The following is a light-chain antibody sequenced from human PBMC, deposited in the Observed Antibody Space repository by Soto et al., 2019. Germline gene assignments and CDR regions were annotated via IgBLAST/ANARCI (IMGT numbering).Light chain of an antibody. J-gene: IGLJ2*01. Sequence: QLVLTQPPSASGTPGQRVTISCSGSSSNIVSNYVYWYQQLPGTAPKLLIYRNNQRPSGVPDRFSGSKSGTSASLAISGLRSEDEADYYCAAWDDSLSGVVFDGGTKLTVL. CDR2: RNN. V-gene: IGLV1-47*01. CDR3: AAWDDSLSGVV. CDR1: SSNIVSNY.